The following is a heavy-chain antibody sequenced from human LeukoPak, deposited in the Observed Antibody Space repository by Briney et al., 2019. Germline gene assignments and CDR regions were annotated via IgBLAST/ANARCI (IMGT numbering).Heavy chain of an antibody. J-gene: IGHJ4*02. Sequence: GGSLILSCAASGFTFSSRWMSWVRQAPGKGLEWVANIKEDGSEKNYVDSVKGRFTISRDNAKNSLYLQMNSLKAEDTAVYYCATDRFAVKFWGQGTLVTVSS. CDR3: ATDRFAVKF. V-gene: IGHV3-7*05. CDR1: GFTFSSRW. CDR2: IKEDGSEK. D-gene: IGHD4-11*01.